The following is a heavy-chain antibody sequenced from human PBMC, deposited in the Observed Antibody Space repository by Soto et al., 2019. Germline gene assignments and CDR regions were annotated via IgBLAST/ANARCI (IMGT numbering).Heavy chain of an antibody. CDR1: GASISGFY. J-gene: IGHJ5*02. V-gene: IGHV4-4*07. D-gene: IGHD1-1*01. Sequence: SETLSLTCTVSGASISGFYWSWIRKSAGKGLEWIGRIYATGTTDYNPSLKSRVMMSVDTSKKQFSLKLRSVTAADTAVYYCVRDGTKTLPDWFDPWRQGISVTVSS. CDR2: IYATGTT. CDR3: VRDGTKTLPDWFDP.